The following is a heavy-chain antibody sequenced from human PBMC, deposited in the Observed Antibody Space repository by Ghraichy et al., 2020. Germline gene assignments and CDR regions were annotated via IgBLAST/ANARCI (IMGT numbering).Heavy chain of an antibody. Sequence: SETLSLTCTVSGGSISRYYWSWIRQPPGKGLEWIGDIYYSGSTNYIPSLKSRVTISVDTSKNQFSLKLSSVTAADTAVYYCARVHDSSGYYAFDIWGQGTMVTVSS. CDR2: IYYSGST. J-gene: IGHJ3*02. CDR1: GGSISRYY. V-gene: IGHV4-59*01. D-gene: IGHD3-22*01. CDR3: ARVHDSSGYYAFDI.